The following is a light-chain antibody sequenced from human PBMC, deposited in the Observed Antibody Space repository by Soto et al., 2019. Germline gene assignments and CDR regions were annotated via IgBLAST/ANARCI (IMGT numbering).Light chain of an antibody. CDR2: AAS. V-gene: IGKV1-9*01. CDR3: QHYNSYSEA. Sequence: IQLTQSPSSLSASVGDRVIITCRASQDISNFLAWYQQKPGKAPKLLIYAASTLQTGVPSRFSGSGSGTEFTLTISSLQPDDFATYYCQHYNSYSEAFGQGTKVDIK. CDR1: QDISNF. J-gene: IGKJ1*01.